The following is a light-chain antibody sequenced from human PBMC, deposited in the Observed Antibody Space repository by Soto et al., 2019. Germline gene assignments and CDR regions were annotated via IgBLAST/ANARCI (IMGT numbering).Light chain of an antibody. CDR1: QSVDSNY. V-gene: IGKV3-20*01. CDR3: QQYGSSRNT. J-gene: IGKJ4*01. Sequence: IVLTQSPGTLSLSPGEGATLSCRASQSVDSNYLAWYQKKPGQAPRLLIYGASSRATGIPDRFSGNGSGTDFTLTISRLEPEDFAVYYCQQYGSSRNTFGGGTKVEIK. CDR2: GAS.